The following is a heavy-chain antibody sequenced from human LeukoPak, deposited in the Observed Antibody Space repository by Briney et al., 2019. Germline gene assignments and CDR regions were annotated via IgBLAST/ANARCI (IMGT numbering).Heavy chain of an antibody. D-gene: IGHD4-17*01. Sequence: SETLSLTCSVSGSSFNSYYWSWIRQPAGKGLEWIGGIHTSRSAEYSPSLQGRVTISVDMSKKEFSLKLTSVTAADTAVYYCARDIIYLIDEDYGWGQGTPVTVSS. CDR3: ARDIIYLIDEDYG. J-gene: IGHJ4*02. CDR2: IHTSRSA. V-gene: IGHV4-4*07. CDR1: GSSFNSYY.